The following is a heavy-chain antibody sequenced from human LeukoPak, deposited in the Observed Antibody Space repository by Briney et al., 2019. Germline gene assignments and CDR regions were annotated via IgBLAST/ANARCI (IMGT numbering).Heavy chain of an antibody. CDR3: ARAINSAWHNIDH. CDR2: ISYHGSDK. V-gene: IGHV3-30*04. J-gene: IGHJ4*02. D-gene: IGHD2/OR15-2a*01. CDR1: GFTFSTYA. Sequence: GGSLRLSCVASGFTFSTYAMHWVRQAPGKGLEWVAVISYHGSDKYYGDSVKGRFTTSRDNSKNTLYLQMNSLRTEDTAVFYCARAINSAWHNIDHWGQGTLVTVSS.